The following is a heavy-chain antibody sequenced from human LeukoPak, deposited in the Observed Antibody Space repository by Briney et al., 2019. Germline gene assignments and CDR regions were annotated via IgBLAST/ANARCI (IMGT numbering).Heavy chain of an antibody. V-gene: IGHV3-7*01. CDR3: ATYRVRHMNSLDY. J-gene: IGHJ4*02. CDR1: GFTFSSNW. D-gene: IGHD2-21*01. Sequence: GGSLGLSCAAPGFTFSSNWMTWVRQAPGKGLEWVANINPDGSEKNYVDSVKGRFTISRDNAKNSLFLQMNSLRAEDTAVYYCATYRVRHMNSLDYWGRGTLVTVSS. CDR2: INPDGSEK.